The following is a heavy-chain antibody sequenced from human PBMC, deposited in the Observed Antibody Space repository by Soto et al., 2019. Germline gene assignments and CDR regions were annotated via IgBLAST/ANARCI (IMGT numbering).Heavy chain of an antibody. Sequence: LRLSCAASGFTFSSYAMSWFRQAPGKGLEWVSAISGGGTTDYAAPVKGRFTISRDDSKNTLYLQMNSLKTEDTAVYYCTTLSITIFGVVLMDVWGQGTTVTVSS. J-gene: IGHJ6*02. CDR1: GFTFSSYA. V-gene: IGHV3-15*01. CDR3: TTLSITIFGVVLMDV. D-gene: IGHD3-3*01. CDR2: ISGGGTT.